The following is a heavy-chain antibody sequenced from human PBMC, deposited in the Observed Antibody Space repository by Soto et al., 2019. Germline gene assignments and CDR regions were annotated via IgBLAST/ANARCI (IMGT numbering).Heavy chain of an antibody. CDR1: GGSISSSSYY. CDR2: IYYSGST. Sequence: SETLSLTCTVSGGSISSSSYYWGWIRQPPGKGLEWIGSIYYSGSTNYNPSLKSRVTISVDTSKNQFSLKLSSVTAADTAVYYCARGWRWLQRTGPFDYWGQGTLVTVSS. V-gene: IGHV4-39*07. D-gene: IGHD5-12*01. J-gene: IGHJ4*02. CDR3: ARGWRWLQRTGPFDY.